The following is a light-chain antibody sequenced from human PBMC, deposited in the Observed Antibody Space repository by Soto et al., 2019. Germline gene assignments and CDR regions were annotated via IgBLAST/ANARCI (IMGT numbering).Light chain of an antibody. V-gene: IGKV3-20*01. Sequence: EIVLTQSPGTLSLSPGERATLSCRASQSVSRSDLAWYQQKPGQAPRLLIYGASNRATGIPDRFSGSGSGTDFTLTINSLEPEDFAVYFCHQRAGWPPTFGGGTKVDIK. CDR1: QSVSRSD. CDR3: HQRAGWPPT. J-gene: IGKJ4*01. CDR2: GAS.